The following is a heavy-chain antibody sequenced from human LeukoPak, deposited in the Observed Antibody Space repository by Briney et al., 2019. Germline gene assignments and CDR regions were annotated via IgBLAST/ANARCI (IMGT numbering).Heavy chain of an antibody. D-gene: IGHD2-15*01. J-gene: IGHJ4*02. Sequence: SETLSLTCTVSGYSISSGYYWGWIRQPPGKGLEWIGSIYHSGSTYYNPSLKSRVTISVDTSKNQFSLKLSSVTAADTAVYYCVRGWYYYFDYWGQGTLVTVSS. CDR3: VRGWYYYFDY. CDR1: GYSISSGYY. V-gene: IGHV4-38-2*02. CDR2: IYHSGST.